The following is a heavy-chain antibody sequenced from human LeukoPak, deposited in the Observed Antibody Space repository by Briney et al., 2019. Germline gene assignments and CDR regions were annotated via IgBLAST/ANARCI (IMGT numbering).Heavy chain of an antibody. J-gene: IGHJ3*02. Sequence: GGSLRLSCAASGFTFSSYSMNWVRQAPGKGLEWVSAISSSTSYIYYADSVKGRFTISRDNAKNSLYLEMNSLRAEDTAVYYCAGRTYGFDAFDIWGQGTMVTVSS. V-gene: IGHV3-21*01. CDR1: GFTFSSYS. D-gene: IGHD3-10*01. CDR3: AGRTYGFDAFDI. CDR2: ISSSTSYI.